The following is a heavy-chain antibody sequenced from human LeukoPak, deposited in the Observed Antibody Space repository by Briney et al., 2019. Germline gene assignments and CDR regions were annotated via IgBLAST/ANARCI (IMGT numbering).Heavy chain of an antibody. CDR2: TYYRSKWYN. V-gene: IGHV6-1*01. D-gene: IGHD2-2*01. J-gene: IGHJ5*02. Sequence: SQTLSLTCAISGDSVSSNSAAWNWIRQSPSRGLEWLGRTYYRSKWYNDYAVSVKSRITINPDTSKNQFSLQLNSVTPEDTAVYYCARGTRYCSSTSCHNHNWFDPWGQGTLVTVSS. CDR3: ARGTRYCSSTSCHNHNWFDP. CDR1: GDSVSSNSAA.